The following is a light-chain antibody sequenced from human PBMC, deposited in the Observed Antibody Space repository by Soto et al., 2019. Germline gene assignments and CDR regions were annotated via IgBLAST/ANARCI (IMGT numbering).Light chain of an antibody. J-gene: IGLJ3*02. Sequence: QSALTQPRSVSGSPGQSVTISCTGTSSDVGGYNYVSWYQQHPGKAPKLMIYDVSKWPSGVPDRFSGSKSGNTASLTISGPQAADEADYYCCSYAGNSLWVFGGGTKLTVL. CDR2: DVS. V-gene: IGLV2-11*01. CDR1: SSDVGGYNY. CDR3: CSYAGNSLWV.